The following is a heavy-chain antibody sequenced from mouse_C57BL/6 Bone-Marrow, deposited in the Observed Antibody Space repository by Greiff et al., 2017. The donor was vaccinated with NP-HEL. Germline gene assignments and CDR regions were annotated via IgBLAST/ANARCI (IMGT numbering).Heavy chain of an antibody. CDR2: ISSGSSTI. V-gene: IGHV5-17*01. CDR3: ARHSNYVRYYAMDY. CDR1: GFTFSDYG. D-gene: IGHD2-5*01. Sequence: EVHLVESGGGLVKPGGSLKLSCAASGFTFSDYGMHWVRQAPEKGLEWVAYISSGSSTIYYADTVKGRFTISRDNAKNTLFLQMTSLRSEDTAMYYCARHSNYVRYYAMDYWGQGTSVTVSS. J-gene: IGHJ4*01.